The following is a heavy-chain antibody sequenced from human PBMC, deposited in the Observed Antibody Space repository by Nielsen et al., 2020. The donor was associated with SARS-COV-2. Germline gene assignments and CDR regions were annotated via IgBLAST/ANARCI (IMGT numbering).Heavy chain of an antibody. D-gene: IGHD5-18*01. CDR1: GFTFSSYS. Sequence: GGSLRLSCAASGFTFSSYSMNWVRQAPGKGLEWVSSISSSSSYIYYADSVKGRFTISRDNAKNSLYLQMNSLRAEDTAVYYCARGRYSYGSNWFDPWGQGTLVTVSS. V-gene: IGHV3-21*04. J-gene: IGHJ5*02. CDR3: ARGRYSYGSNWFDP. CDR2: ISSSSSYI.